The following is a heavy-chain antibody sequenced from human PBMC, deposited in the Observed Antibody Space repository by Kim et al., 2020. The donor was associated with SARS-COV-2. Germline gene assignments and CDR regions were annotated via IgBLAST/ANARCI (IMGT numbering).Heavy chain of an antibody. J-gene: IGHJ4*02. CDR1: GFTFSSSA. V-gene: IGHV3-23*01. CDR3: AKDQGLEFDY. Sequence: GGSLRLSCAASGFTFSSSAMSWVRQAPGKGLEWVSTISGNGGTTYYADSVKGRFTISRDNSKNTLYLQMNSLRAEDTAVYYCAKDQGLEFDYWGQGTLVTVSS. CDR2: ISGNGGTT.